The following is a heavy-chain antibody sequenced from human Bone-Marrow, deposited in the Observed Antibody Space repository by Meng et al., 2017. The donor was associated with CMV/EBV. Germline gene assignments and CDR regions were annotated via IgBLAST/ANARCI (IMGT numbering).Heavy chain of an antibody. D-gene: IGHD2-15*01. CDR2: ISAYNGNT. Sequence: GGSLRLSCKGSGYSFTSYWIGWVRQAPGQGLEWMGWISAYNGNTNYAQKLQGRVTMTTDTSTSTAYMELRSLRSDDTAVYYCARVPRSPSGDYGMDVWGQGTTVTVSS. J-gene: IGHJ6*02. CDR3: ARVPRSPSGDYGMDV. V-gene: IGHV1-18*04. CDR1: GYSFTSYW.